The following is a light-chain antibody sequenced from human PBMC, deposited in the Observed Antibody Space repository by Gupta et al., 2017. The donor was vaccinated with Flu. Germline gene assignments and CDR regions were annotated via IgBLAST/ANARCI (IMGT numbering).Light chain of an antibody. J-gene: IGKJ2*01. CDR2: AAS. Sequence: DIQLTQSPFLLSASVGDRVTITCRASQVISRYLAWYQQKPGKAPKLLIYAASTLQSGVPLRFSGSGSGTEFTLTISRLQPEDFATYYCQQRTRYLFGQGTRLEIK. CDR3: QQRTRYL. CDR1: QVISRY. V-gene: IGKV1-9*01.